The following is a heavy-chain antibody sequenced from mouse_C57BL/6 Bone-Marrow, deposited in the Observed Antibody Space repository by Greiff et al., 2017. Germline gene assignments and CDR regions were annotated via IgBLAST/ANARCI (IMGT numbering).Heavy chain of an antibody. D-gene: IGHD1-1*01. J-gene: IGHJ2*01. V-gene: IGHV3-5*01. CDR1: GISITTGNYR. CDR2: IYYSGTI. CDR3: ARAYYGSSFYFDY. Sequence: VQLQQSGPGLVKPSQTVFLTCTVTGISITTGNYRWSWIRLFPGNKLEWIGYIYYSGTITYNPSLTSRTTITRDTPNNQFFLEMNSLTAEDTATYYCARAYYGSSFYFDYWGQGTTLTVSS.